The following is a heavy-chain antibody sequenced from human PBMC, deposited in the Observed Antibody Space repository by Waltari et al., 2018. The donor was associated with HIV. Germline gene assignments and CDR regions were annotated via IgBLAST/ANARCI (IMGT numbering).Heavy chain of an antibody. V-gene: IGHV5-51*03. J-gene: IGHJ6*02. Sequence: EIQLVQSGAEVKETRESLKISCKGFGYSFTSYWIGWVRQMPGKGLELIGINYPGDSDTRSSPSFQGQVTISADKSINTAYLQWSRLKASDTAIYYCARYRYSGSYSPYNYDMDVWGHGTTVTVSS. D-gene: IGHD1-26*01. CDR3: ARYRYSGSYSPYNYDMDV. CDR2: NYPGDSDT. CDR1: GYSFTSYW.